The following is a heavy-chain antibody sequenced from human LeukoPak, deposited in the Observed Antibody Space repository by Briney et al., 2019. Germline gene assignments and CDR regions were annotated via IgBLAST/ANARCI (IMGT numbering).Heavy chain of an antibody. CDR3: ASSSWWGGPDY. CDR2: INHSGST. CDR1: GGSLSRSSYF. J-gene: IGHJ4*02. V-gene: IGHV4-39*07. D-gene: IGHD6-13*01. Sequence: SETLSLTCTVSGGSLSRSSYFWGWIRQPPGNGLEWIGEINHSGSTNYNPSLKSRVTISVDTSKNQFSLKLSSVTAADTAVYYCASSSWWGGPDYRGQGTLVTVSS.